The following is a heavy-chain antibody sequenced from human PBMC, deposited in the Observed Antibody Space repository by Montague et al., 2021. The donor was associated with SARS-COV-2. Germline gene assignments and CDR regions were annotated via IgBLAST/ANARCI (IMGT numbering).Heavy chain of an antibody. Sequence: SETLSLTCAVYGGSFSDYYWTWIRQPPGKGLEWIGEINQGGSTRYNPSLKSRPTISVDTSKNQFSLKLNSVTAADTAVYYCATGGRPWLGGLFRSHAFDFWGQGTMVTVS. CDR3: ATGGRPWLGGLFRSHAFDF. J-gene: IGHJ3*01. D-gene: IGHD3-10*01. CDR1: GGSFSDYY. V-gene: IGHV4-34*01. CDR2: INQGGST.